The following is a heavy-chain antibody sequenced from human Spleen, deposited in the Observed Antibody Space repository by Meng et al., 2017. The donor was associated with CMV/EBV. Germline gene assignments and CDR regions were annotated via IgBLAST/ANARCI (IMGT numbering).Heavy chain of an antibody. V-gene: IGHV1-2*06. J-gene: IGHJ4*02. Sequence: ASVKVSCKTSGYTFTGYYLHWVRQAPGQGPEWLGRINCNSGDTNYAQKFQGRITMTRDTSISTAYMEVASLRSDDTAVYYCVRLAGGVDYWGQGTLVTVSS. CDR1: GYTFTGYY. CDR3: VRLAGGVDY. D-gene: IGHD3-10*01. CDR2: INCNSGDT.